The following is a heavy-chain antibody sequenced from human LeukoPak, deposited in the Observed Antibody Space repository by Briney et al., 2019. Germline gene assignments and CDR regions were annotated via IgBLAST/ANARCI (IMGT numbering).Heavy chain of an antibody. V-gene: IGHV3-23*01. D-gene: IGHD3-10*01. Sequence: GGSLRLFCAASGLTVTSNYMSWVRQAPGKGLEWVSAISTTGGSTYYADSVKGRFTISRDNSKNTLYLQMNSLRAEDTAEYYCAKSSGSGSSLDYWGQGTLVTVSS. CDR3: AKSSGSGSSLDY. J-gene: IGHJ4*02. CDR2: ISTTGGST. CDR1: GLTVTSNY.